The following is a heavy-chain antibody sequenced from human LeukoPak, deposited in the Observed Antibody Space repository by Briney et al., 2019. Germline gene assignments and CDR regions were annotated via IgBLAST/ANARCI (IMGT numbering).Heavy chain of an antibody. CDR2: IYYSGST. CDR3: ARSDDSSGYYYYYYYYMDV. Sequence: PSETLSLTCTVSGGSISSYYWSWIRQPPGKGLEWIGYIYYSGSTNYNPSLKSRVTISADTSKNQFSLKLSSVTAADTAVYYCARSDDSSGYYYYYYYYMDVWGKGTTVTVSS. D-gene: IGHD3-22*01. V-gene: IGHV4-59*01. J-gene: IGHJ6*03. CDR1: GGSISSYY.